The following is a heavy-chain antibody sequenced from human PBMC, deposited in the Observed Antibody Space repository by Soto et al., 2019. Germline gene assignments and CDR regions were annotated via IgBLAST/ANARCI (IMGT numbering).Heavy chain of an antibody. J-gene: IGHJ4*02. D-gene: IGHD6-13*01. CDR1: GYTFTSYG. CDR3: ARDRAAARIFAY. Sequence: ASVKVSCKASGYTFTSYGISWVRQAPGQGLEWVGWISAYNGNTNYAQKLQGRVTMTTDTSTSTAYMELRSLRSDDTAVYYCARDRAAARIFAYCGQGTLVSVSS. V-gene: IGHV1-18*01. CDR2: ISAYNGNT.